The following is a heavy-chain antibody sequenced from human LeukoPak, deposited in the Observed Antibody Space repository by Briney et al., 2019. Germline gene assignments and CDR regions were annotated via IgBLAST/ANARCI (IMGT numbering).Heavy chain of an antibody. CDR3: AKGSGSSCYSPCDY. J-gene: IGHJ4*02. Sequence: GGSLRLSCVASGFIVSSNYMSWVRQAPGKGLEWVSVIYSGGRTYYADSVKGRFTISRDNSKSTLYLQMNSLRAEDTAVYYCAKGSGSSCYSPCDYWGQGILVTVFS. CDR2: IYSGGRT. V-gene: IGHV3-53*01. CDR1: GFIVSSNY. D-gene: IGHD2-15*01.